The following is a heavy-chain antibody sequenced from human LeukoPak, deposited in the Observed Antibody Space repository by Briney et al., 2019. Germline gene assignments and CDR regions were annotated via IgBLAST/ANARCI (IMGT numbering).Heavy chain of an antibody. CDR1: GGTFSSYA. D-gene: IGHD6-6*01. Sequence: VKVSCKASGGTFSSYAISWVRQAPGQGLEWMGGIIPIFGTANYAQKFQGRVTITTDESTSTAFMELSSLRSEDTAVYYCARAMKEYSSYAFDIWGQGTMVTVSS. V-gene: IGHV1-69*05. CDR3: ARAMKEYSSYAFDI. CDR2: IIPIFGTA. J-gene: IGHJ3*02.